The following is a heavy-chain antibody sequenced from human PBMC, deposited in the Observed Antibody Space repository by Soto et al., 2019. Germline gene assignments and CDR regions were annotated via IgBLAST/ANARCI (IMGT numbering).Heavy chain of an antibody. V-gene: IGHV3-15*01. CDR3: ARHISNFRYYYYAMDV. CDR1: GFTFSNAW. D-gene: IGHD4-4*01. CDR2: IKSKTDGGTT. Sequence: GGSLRLSCAASGFTFSNAWMSWVRQAPGKGLEWVGRIKSKTDGGTTDYAAPVKGRFTISRDDSKNTLYLQMNSLKTEDTAVYYCARHISNFRYYYYAMDVWGQGTTVTVSS. J-gene: IGHJ6*02.